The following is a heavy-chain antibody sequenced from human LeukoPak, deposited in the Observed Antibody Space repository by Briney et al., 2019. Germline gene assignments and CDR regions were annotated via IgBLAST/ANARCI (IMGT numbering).Heavy chain of an antibody. CDR3: ARDFPLHDYGDNNWFDP. CDR2: IYTSGST. CDR1: GGSISGDY. J-gene: IGHJ5*02. D-gene: IGHD4-17*01. Sequence: PSETLSLTCTVSGGSISGDYWSWIRQPAGTGLEWIGRIYTSGSTNYNPSLKSRVTMSVDTSKNQFSLKLSSVTAADTAVYYCARDFPLHDYGDNNWFDPWGQGTLVTVSS. V-gene: IGHV4-4*07.